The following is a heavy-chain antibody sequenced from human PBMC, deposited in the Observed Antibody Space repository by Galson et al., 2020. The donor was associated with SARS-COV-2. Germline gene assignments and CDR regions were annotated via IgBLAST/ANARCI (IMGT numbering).Heavy chain of an antibody. Sequence: SGPTLVKPTQTLTLTCTFSGFSLNTGGVGVGWIRQPPEKALEWLALIYGDDDKWHSPTLKSRLTITKDTSKNQVVVTMTNMDPVDTATYYCAHLTFYYDSSSGYYRPYFDHWGQGTLVTVSS. V-gene: IGHV2-5*02. D-gene: IGHD3-22*01. CDR3: AHLTFYYDSSSGYYRPYFDH. CDR2: IYGDDDK. J-gene: IGHJ4*02. CDR1: GFSLNTGGVG.